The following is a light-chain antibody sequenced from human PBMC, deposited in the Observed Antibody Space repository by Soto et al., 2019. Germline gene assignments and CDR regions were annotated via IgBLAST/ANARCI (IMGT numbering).Light chain of an antibody. Sequence: DIQMTQSPSTLSASVGDRVTITCRASQSVSSWLAWYQQKPGKAPKLLIYKASDLESGVPSRFRGSGSGTEFTLTINSLQPDDFATYYCQQYQSYSYTFGQGTKLDIK. CDR3: QQYQSYSYT. V-gene: IGKV1-5*03. J-gene: IGKJ2*01. CDR2: KAS. CDR1: QSVSSW.